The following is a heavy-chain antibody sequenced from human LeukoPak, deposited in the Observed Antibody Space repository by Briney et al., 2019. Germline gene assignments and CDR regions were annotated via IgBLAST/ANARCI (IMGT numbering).Heavy chain of an antibody. CDR3: ARGDYYYYMDV. CDR2: IKTDGSQI. V-gene: IGHV3-7*01. J-gene: IGHJ6*03. Sequence: GGSLRLSCVASGFTFSSYWMTWVRQAPGKGLEWVANIKTDGSQIYYVDSVKGRFTISRDNAKNSLYLQMNSLRAEDTAVYYCARGDYYYYMDVWGKGTTVTVSS. CDR1: GFTFSSYW.